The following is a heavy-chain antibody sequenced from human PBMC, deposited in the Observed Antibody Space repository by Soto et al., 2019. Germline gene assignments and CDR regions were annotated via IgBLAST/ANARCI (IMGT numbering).Heavy chain of an antibody. CDR1: GFTVSSKY. CDR3: TAMTY. J-gene: IGHJ4*02. CDR2: INSDGSST. V-gene: IGHV3-74*01. D-gene: IGHD2-21*02. Sequence: GGSLRLSCAASGFTVSSKYMSWVRQVPGKGLVWVSRINSDGSSTTYADSVKGRFTISRDNAKNTLYLQMNSLRAEDTAVYYCTAMTYWGQGTLVTVSS.